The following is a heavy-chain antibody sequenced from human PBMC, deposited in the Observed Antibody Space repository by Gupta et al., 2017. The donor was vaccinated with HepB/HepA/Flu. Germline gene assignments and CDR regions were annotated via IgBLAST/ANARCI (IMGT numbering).Heavy chain of an antibody. D-gene: IGHD6-25*01. V-gene: IGHV4-34*01. J-gene: IGHJ5*02. Sequence: QVQLQQWGAGLLKPSETLSLTCAVYGGSFSGYYWRWIRQPPGKGLEWIGEINHSGSTNYNPSLKSRVTISVDTSKNQFSLKLSSVTAADTAVYYCARGLPKYSRGSNNWFDPWGQGTLVTVSS. CDR2: INHSGST. CDR3: ARGLPKYSRGSNNWFDP. CDR1: GGSFSGYY.